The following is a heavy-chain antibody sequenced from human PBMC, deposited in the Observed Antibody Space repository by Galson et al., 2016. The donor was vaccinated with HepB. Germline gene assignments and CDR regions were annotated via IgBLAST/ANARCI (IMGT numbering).Heavy chain of an antibody. V-gene: IGHV4-34*01. CDR1: GGSFSDYY. J-gene: IGHJ1*01. D-gene: IGHD2-2*01. Sequence: ETLSLTCAVSGGSFSDYYWSAIRQPPGKGLEWIAEVNHSGGTNFNPSPKSRVTISVDTSKNRFSLGLSSVTAAATAVYYCARGETGYCSGTRCYSRYFHYWGQGTLVTVSS. CDR3: ARGETGYCSGTRCYSRYFHY. CDR2: VNHSGGT.